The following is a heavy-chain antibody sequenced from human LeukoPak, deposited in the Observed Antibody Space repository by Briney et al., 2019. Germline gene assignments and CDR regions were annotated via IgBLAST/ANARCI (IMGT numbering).Heavy chain of an antibody. CDR3: ATAGILTGYYTGIYYFDY. V-gene: IGHV1-24*01. J-gene: IGHJ4*02. Sequence: ASVKVSCKVSGYTLTELSMHWVRQAPGKGLEWMGGFDPEDGETIYAQKFQGRVTMTEDTSTDTAYMELSSLRSEDTAVYYCATAGILTGYYTGIYYFDYWGQGTLVTVPS. CDR1: GYTLTELS. CDR2: FDPEDGET. D-gene: IGHD3-9*01.